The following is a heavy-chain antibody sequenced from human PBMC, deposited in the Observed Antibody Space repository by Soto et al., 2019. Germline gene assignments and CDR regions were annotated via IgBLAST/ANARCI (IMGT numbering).Heavy chain of an antibody. Sequence: QLQLMRSGPEVKKPGASLKVSCKASGYSFTSHGISWVRQAPGRGLEWMGWISGYNGNTNYEQKFKGRVTMTIDAATSTAYMELRSLPSDDTAVYYCAKDNTATSPSPCRFGMDVWGPGTTVTVSS. J-gene: IGHJ6*02. D-gene: IGHD4-17*01. V-gene: IGHV1-18*01. CDR2: ISGYNGNT. CDR3: AKDNTATSPSPCRFGMDV. CDR1: GYSFTSHG.